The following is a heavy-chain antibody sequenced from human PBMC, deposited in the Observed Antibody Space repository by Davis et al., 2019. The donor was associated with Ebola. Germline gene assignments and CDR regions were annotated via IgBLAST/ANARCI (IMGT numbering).Heavy chain of an antibody. V-gene: IGHV3-53*01. J-gene: IGHJ6*04. CDR1: GFTVSSNY. CDR3: AKSGLSFGVVKYHYGMDV. D-gene: IGHD3-3*01. Sequence: GGSLKISCAASGFTVSSNYMSWVRQAPGKGLEWVSVIYSGGSTYYADSVKGRFTISRDNSKKTLYLQMNSLRAEDTAVYYCAKSGLSFGVVKYHYGMDVWGKGTTVTVSS. CDR2: IYSGGST.